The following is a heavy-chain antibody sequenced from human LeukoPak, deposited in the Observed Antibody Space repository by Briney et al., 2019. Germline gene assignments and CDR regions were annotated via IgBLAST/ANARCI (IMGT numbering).Heavy chain of an antibody. J-gene: IGHJ4*02. CDR2: IIPIFGTA. CDR3: ARDREIGTTDYFDY. V-gene: IGHV1-69*13. D-gene: IGHD1-1*01. Sequence: SVKVSCKASGGTFSSYGISWVRQAPGQGLEWMGGIIPIFGTANYAQKFQGRVTITADESTSTAYMELSSLRSEDTAVYYCARDREIGTTDYFDYWGQGTVVTVSS. CDR1: GGTFSSYG.